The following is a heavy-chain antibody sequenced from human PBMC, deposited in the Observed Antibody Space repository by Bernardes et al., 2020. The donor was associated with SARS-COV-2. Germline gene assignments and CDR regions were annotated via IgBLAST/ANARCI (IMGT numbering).Heavy chain of an antibody. CDR3: ASSSSFFLSQVYFDY. D-gene: IGHD6-6*01. J-gene: IGHJ4*02. V-gene: IGHV4-59*08. Sequence: SETLSLTCTVSGGSISSYYWSWIRQPPGKGLEWIGYIYYSGSTNYNPSLKSRVTISVDTSKNQFSLKLSSVTAADTAVYYCASSSSFFLSQVYFDYWGQGTLVTVSS. CDR1: GGSISSYY. CDR2: IYYSGST.